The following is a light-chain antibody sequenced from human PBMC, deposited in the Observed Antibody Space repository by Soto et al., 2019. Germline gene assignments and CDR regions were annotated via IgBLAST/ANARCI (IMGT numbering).Light chain of an antibody. V-gene: IGKV1-39*01. CDR2: AAS. Sequence: DTQMNPAPFSPFAPVRARIPIPCRASQSINSYLNWYQQKPGKAPKLLIYAASSLQSGVPSRFSGSGSGTDFTLTISSLQPEDFATYYCQQSYTRTFGQGTKVDIK. CDR3: QQSYTRT. CDR1: QSINSY. J-gene: IGKJ1*01.